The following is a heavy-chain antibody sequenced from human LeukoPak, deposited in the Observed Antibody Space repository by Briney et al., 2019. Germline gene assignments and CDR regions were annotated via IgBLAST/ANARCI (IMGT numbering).Heavy chain of an antibody. V-gene: IGHV3-21*04. D-gene: IGHD3-10*01. CDR3: AKDLTYYGSGSRFDY. J-gene: IGHJ4*02. CDR1: GFTLSSYS. CDR2: ISSSSNYI. Sequence: PGGSLRLSCAASGFTLSSYSMNWVRQAPGKGLEWVSSISSSSNYIYYADSVKGRFTISRDNSKNTLYLQMNSLRAEDTAVYYCAKDLTYYGSGSRFDYWGQGTLVTVSS.